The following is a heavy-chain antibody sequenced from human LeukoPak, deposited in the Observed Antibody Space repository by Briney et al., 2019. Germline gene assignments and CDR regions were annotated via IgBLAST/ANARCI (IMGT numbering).Heavy chain of an antibody. V-gene: IGHV3-33*01. J-gene: IGHJ4*02. CDR1: GFTFSSYG. CDR3: AREDWNDEISGGYFDY. Sequence: GGSLRLSCAASGFTFSSYGMHWVRQAPGKGLELVAVIWYDGSNKYYADSVKGRFTISRDNSKNTLYLQMNSLRAEDTAVYYCAREDWNDEISGGYFDYWGQGTLVTVSS. CDR2: IWYDGSNK. D-gene: IGHD1-1*01.